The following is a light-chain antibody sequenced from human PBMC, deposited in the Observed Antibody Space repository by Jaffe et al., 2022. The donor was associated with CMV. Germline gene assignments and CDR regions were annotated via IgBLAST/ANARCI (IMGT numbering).Light chain of an antibody. CDR3: QSYDSTLSGSRVV. V-gene: IGLV1-40*01. CDR1: SSNIGAGYG. CDR2: GDT. Sequence: QSVLTQPPSVSGAPGQRVTISCTGSSSNIGAGYGVHWYQQLPGTAPKLLISGDTNRPSGVPDRFSGSKSGTSASLAITGLQAEDEADYYCQSYDSTLSGSRVVFGGGTKLTVL. J-gene: IGLJ2*01.